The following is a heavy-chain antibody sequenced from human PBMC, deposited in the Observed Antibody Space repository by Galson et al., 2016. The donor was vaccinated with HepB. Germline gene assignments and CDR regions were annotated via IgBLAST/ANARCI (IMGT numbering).Heavy chain of an antibody. V-gene: IGHV3-33*08. Sequence: SLRLSCAASGFTFSSYCMHWVRQAPGKGLEWVAGIWYDGSSKNYADSVKGRFIIFRDNSRNTLYLEMNSLRAEDTAVYYCARDAQQLLRGYYYGMDVWGQGTTVTVSS. CDR1: GFTFSSYC. CDR2: IWYDGSSK. J-gene: IGHJ6*01. D-gene: IGHD1-1*01. CDR3: ARDAQQLLRGYYYGMDV.